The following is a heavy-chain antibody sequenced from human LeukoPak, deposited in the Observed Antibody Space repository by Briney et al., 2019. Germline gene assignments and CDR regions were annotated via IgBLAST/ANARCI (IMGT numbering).Heavy chain of an antibody. D-gene: IGHD3-22*01. Sequence: GGSLRLSCAGSGFTFSDYYLTWIRQAPGKGLEWVSYISSGGSNTYYADSVKGRFTISRDNAKNSLYLQMNSLRAEDMALYYCAKADYYDISIEGAFDIWGQGTMVTVSS. J-gene: IGHJ3*02. CDR1: GFTFSDYY. V-gene: IGHV3-11*01. CDR2: ISSGGSNT. CDR3: AKADYYDISIEGAFDI.